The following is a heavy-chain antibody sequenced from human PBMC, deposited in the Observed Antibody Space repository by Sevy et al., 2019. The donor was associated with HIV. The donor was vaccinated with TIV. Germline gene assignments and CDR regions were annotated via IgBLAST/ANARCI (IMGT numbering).Heavy chain of an antibody. CDR1: GYTLTELS. CDR2: FDPEDGET. J-gene: IGHJ4*02. D-gene: IGHD3-22*01. V-gene: IGHV1-24*01. Sequence: ASVKVSCKDSGYTLTELSMHWVRQAPGKGLEWMGSFDPEDGETIYAQRFQGRVTMTEDTSTDTAYMELSSLKSEDTAVFYCAITKDYYDSSGYPFDYWGQGTLVTVSS. CDR3: AITKDYYDSSGYPFDY.